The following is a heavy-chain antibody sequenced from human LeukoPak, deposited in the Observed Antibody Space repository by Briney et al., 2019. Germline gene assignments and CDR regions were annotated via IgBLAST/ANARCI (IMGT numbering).Heavy chain of an antibody. CDR1: GCTFTGYY. J-gene: IGHJ3*02. Sequence: ASVKVSCKASGCTFTGYYMHWVRQAPGQGLEWMGWINPNSGGTNYAQKFQGRVTMTRDTSISTAYMELSRLRSDDTAVYYCAREEAAARDAFDIWGQGTMVTVSS. D-gene: IGHD6-13*01. CDR2: INPNSGGT. CDR3: AREEAAARDAFDI. V-gene: IGHV1-2*02.